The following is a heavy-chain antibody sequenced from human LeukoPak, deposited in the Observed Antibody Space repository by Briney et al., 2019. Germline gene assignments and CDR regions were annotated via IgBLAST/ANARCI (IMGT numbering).Heavy chain of an antibody. D-gene: IGHD1-26*01. Sequence: GGSLRLSCAASGFTFSDYGMNWVRQAPGKGLEWLSFVSGKSIAIYYADSVKGRFTISRDNAKESVYLHMSSLRAEDTAVYYCAKPLGVTWEPLDYWGQGTLVTVSS. CDR1: GFTFSDYG. V-gene: IGHV3-48*04. CDR2: VSGKSIAI. CDR3: AKPLGVTWEPLDY. J-gene: IGHJ4*02.